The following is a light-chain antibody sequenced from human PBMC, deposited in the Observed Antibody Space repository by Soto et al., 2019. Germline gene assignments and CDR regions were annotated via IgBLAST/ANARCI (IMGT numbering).Light chain of an antibody. V-gene: IGLV2-14*03. CDR3: SSYTISTLV. CDR1: SSDVGGYNS. Sequence: QSVLTQPASVSGSPGQSITISCTGTSSDVGGYNSVSWYQQHPGKAPKLIIYDVTNRPPGVSNRFSGSKSGNTASLTTSGLQAEDEADYYCSSYTISTLVFATGTKVTVL. CDR2: DVT. J-gene: IGLJ1*01.